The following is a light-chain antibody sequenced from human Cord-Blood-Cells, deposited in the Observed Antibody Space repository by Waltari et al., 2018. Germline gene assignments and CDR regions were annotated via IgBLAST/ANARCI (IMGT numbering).Light chain of an antibody. CDR2: EGS. Sequence: QSALTQPASVSGSPGQSINISCTGTSSDVGSYNLVSGYQQHPGKAPKLMIYEGSKRPSGVSNRFSGSKSGNTASLTISGLQAEDEADYYCCSYAGSSTWVFGGGTKLTVL. V-gene: IGLV2-23*01. J-gene: IGLJ3*02. CDR3: CSYAGSSTWV. CDR1: SSDVGSYNL.